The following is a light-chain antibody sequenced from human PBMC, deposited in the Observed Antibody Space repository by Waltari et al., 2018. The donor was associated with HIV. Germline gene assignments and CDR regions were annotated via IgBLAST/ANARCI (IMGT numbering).Light chain of an antibody. J-gene: IGKJ1*01. Sequence: DIQMTQSLSTLFESIGDRATITCRASQSISNWLAWYQQKPGKDPKLLIYKASTLEGGVPSRFSGSGSGTEFTLTINSLQPDDFATYFCKQYYLYPWTFGQGAKVEI. CDR3: KQYYLYPWT. CDR1: QSISNW. CDR2: KAS. V-gene: IGKV1-5*03.